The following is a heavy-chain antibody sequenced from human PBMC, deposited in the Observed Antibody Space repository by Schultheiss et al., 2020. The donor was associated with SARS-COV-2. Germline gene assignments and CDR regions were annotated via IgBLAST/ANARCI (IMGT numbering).Heavy chain of an antibody. CDR2: ISGSGGST. Sequence: GGSLRLSCAASGFTFSSYSMNWVRQAPGKGLEWVSAISGSGGSTYYADSVKGRFTISRDNSKNTLYLQMNSLRAEDTAVYYCARDRVIVVVPAANIYYYYGMDVWGQGTTVTVSS. V-gene: IGHV3-23*01. D-gene: IGHD2-2*01. CDR3: ARDRVIVVVPAANIYYYYGMDV. J-gene: IGHJ6*02. CDR1: GFTFSSYS.